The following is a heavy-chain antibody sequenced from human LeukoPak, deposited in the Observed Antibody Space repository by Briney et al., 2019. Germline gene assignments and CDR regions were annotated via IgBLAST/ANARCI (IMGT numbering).Heavy chain of an antibody. CDR2: VEQDGDKK. CDR3: VRDWGGIEAAGDY. J-gene: IGHJ4*02. D-gene: IGHD6-13*01. CDR1: GFTFSRYQ. Sequence: GGSLRLSCAASGFTFSRYQMTWGRQAPGEGLEWVAKVEQDGDKKYYVDSVEGRFIISRDNAKNSLYLEMNSLRVEDTAVYFCVRDWGGIEAAGDYWGKGTLVTVSS. V-gene: IGHV3-7*01.